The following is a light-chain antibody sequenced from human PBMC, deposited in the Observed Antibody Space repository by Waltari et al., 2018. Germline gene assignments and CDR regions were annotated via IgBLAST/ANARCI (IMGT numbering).Light chain of an antibody. CDR2: NAT. CDR1: SGSLSTTSY. J-gene: IGLJ3*02. V-gene: IGLV8-61*01. CDR3: ALYMGSGIWV. Sequence: QTVVTQEPSLSVSPGGTVTLTCALSSGSLSTTSYATWYQQTPGQAPRTLVYNATARSSGVPDRFSGSILGNTAALTITGAQADDESDYYCALYMGSGIWVFGGGTRLTVL.